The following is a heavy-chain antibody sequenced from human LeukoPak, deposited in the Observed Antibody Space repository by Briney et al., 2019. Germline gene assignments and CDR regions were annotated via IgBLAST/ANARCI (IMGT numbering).Heavy chain of an antibody. CDR3: AAGRDFWSGYYLSYFDY. CDR2: INPSGGST. Sequence: ASVKVSCKASGYTFTSYYMHWVRQAPGQGLEWMGIINPSGGSTSYAQKFQGRVTMTRDTSTSTVYMELSSLRSEDTAVYYCAAGRDFWSGYYLSYFDYWGQGTLVTVSS. V-gene: IGHV1-46*01. D-gene: IGHD3-3*01. CDR1: GYTFTSYY. J-gene: IGHJ4*02.